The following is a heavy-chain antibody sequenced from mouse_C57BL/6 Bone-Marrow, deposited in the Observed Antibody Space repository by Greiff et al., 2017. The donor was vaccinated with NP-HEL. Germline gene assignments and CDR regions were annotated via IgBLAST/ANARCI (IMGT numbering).Heavy chain of an antibody. Sequence: EVQLQQSGPELVKPGASVKIPCKASGYTFTDYNMDWVKQSHGKSLEWIGDINPNNGGTIYNQKFKGKATLTVDKSSSTAYMELSSLTSEDTAVYYCARSVLYYGNYDYAMDDWGQGTSVTVSS. J-gene: IGHJ4*01. V-gene: IGHV1-18*01. CDR1: GYTFTDYN. CDR3: ARSVLYYGNYDYAMDD. D-gene: IGHD2-1*01. CDR2: INPNNGGT.